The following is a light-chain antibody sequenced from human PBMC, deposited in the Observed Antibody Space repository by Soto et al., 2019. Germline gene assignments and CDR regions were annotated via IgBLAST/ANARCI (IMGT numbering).Light chain of an antibody. V-gene: IGLV1-40*01. J-gene: IGLJ2*01. Sequence: QLVLTQPPSVSGAPGQRVTISCTGSSSNIGAGYDVHWYQQLPGTAPNLLIYANNNRPSGVPDRFSGSKSGTSASLAISGLQAEDEAEYHCQSYDSSLSGSRVFGGGTKLTVL. CDR1: SSNIGAGYD. CDR3: QSYDSSLSGSRV. CDR2: ANN.